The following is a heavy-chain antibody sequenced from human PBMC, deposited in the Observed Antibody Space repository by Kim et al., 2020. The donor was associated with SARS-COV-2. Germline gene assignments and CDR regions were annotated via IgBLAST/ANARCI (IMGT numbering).Heavy chain of an antibody. CDR2: ISESGGNT. CDR3: AKEVYFCDLGRNQFDY. V-gene: IGHV3-23*01. CDR1: AFTFSSYA. Sequence: GGSLRLSCAASAFTFSSYAMSWVRQAPGKGLEWVSGISESGGNTYYADSVKGRFTISRDNSRNVLYLQMNGLRAEDTAIYYCAKEVYFCDLGRNQFDYWGQGTLVTVSS. J-gene: IGHJ4*02. D-gene: IGHD3-10*01.